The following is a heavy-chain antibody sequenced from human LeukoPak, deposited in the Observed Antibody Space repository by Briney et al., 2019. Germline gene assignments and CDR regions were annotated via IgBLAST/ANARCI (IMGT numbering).Heavy chain of an antibody. CDR1: GVSFSGYY. CDR3: ARDPKYGDYLNWFDP. Sequence: SETLSLTCAVYGVSFSGYYWSWIRQPPGKGLEWMGEINHSGSTKYNPSLKSRVTISVDTSKNQFSLKVRYVTAAATAVYYCARDPKYGDYLNWFDPWGKGTLVTVSS. V-gene: IGHV4-34*01. J-gene: IGHJ5*02. CDR2: INHSGST. D-gene: IGHD4-17*01.